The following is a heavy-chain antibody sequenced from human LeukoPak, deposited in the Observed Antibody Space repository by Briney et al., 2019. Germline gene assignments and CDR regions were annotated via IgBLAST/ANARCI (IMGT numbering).Heavy chain of an antibody. J-gene: IGHJ2*01. CDR2: IYHSGST. V-gene: IGHV4-61*01. Sequence: SDTLSLICTVSGASVSSGSSYWTWIRQPPGKGLEWIGYIYHSGSTHYNPSLKSRVTLSVDRSKNQFSLELTSVTAADTAVYYCANRGSIADWYFDLWGRGTLVTVSS. CDR3: ANRGSIADWYFDL. D-gene: IGHD6-6*01. CDR1: GASVSSGSSY.